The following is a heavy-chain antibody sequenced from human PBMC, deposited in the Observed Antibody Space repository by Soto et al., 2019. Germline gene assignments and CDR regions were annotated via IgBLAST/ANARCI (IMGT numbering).Heavy chain of an antibody. D-gene: IGHD3-22*01. CDR2: IYYSGST. CDR1: GDSISSRSYP. Sequence: SENPSPTLTVPGDSISSRSYPSGWSRNPPGKGIEWIGSIYYSGSTYNNPSLRRRASKSIDTSKDQFSLKLKSVTAADTALYFCARQRTSVVTQAYFDVWGPGALVTIT. J-gene: IGHJ4*02. V-gene: IGHV4-39*01. CDR3: ARQRTSVVTQAYFDV.